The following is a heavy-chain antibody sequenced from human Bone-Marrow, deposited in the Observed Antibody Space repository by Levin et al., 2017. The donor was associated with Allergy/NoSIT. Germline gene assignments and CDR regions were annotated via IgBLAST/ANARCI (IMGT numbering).Heavy chain of an antibody. CDR3: VREHYYYYYMDV. CDR2: ISHNGGDT. Sequence: GGSLRLSCSGSGFIFRNFVMHWVRQAPGKGPQYVSGISHNGGDTYYADSVKDRLSISRDNSKSTLYLQMSSLRPEDTAVYYCVREHYYYYYMDVWGKGTTVTVSS. J-gene: IGHJ6*03. V-gene: IGHV3-64D*08. CDR1: GFIFRNFV. D-gene: IGHD1-1*01.